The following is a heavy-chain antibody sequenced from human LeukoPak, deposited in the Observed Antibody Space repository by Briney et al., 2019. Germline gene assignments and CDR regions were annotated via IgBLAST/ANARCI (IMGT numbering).Heavy chain of an antibody. J-gene: IGHJ4*02. V-gene: IGHV3-23*01. Sequence: GGSLRLSCAASAFSLNAYNMNWVRQAPGKGLEWVSAASGGGGTTYYADSVKGRFTISRDNSKNTLYLQMNSLRADDTAVYYCTREIPAFDYXGQGTLVTVSS. CDR3: TREIPAFDY. CDR2: ASGGGGTT. CDR1: AFSLNAYN.